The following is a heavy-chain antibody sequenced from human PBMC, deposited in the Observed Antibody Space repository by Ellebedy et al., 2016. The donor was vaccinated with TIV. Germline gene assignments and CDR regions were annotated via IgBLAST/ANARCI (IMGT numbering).Heavy chain of an antibody. Sequence: ASVKVSCXASGYTFTSYGISWVRQAPGQGLEWMGWISAFNGHTNYAQKLQGRVTMTTDTSTSTAYMELRSLRSDDTAVYYCARELGLGELLFSDYWGQGTLVTVSS. CDR2: ISAFNGHT. D-gene: IGHD3-10*01. J-gene: IGHJ4*02. V-gene: IGHV1-18*01. CDR1: GYTFTSYG. CDR3: ARELGLGELLFSDY.